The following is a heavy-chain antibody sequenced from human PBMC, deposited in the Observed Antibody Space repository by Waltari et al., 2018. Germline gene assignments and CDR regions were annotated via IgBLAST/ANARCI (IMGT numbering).Heavy chain of an antibody. CDR2: IRYDGSNK. Sequence: QVQLVESGGGVVQPGGSLRLSCAASGFTFSSYGMHWVRQAPGKGLEWVAFIRYDGSNKYYADSVKGRFTISRDNSKNTLYLQMNSLRAEDTAVYYCAKDRGHIVVVIALDYWGQGTLVTVSS. V-gene: IGHV3-30*02. D-gene: IGHD2-21*01. CDR1: GFTFSSYG. CDR3: AKDRGHIVVVIALDY. J-gene: IGHJ4*02.